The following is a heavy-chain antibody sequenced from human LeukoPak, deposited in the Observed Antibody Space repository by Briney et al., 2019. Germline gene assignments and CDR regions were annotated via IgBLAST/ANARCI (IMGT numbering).Heavy chain of an antibody. CDR1: GYTFTSYG. J-gene: IGHJ4*02. CDR3: ARVDCSSTSCYDFDY. CDR2: ISAYNGNT. Sequence: GASVKVSCKASGYTFTSYGISWVRQAPGQGLEWMGWISAYNGNTNYAQKLQGRVTMTTDTSTSTAYMELRSLRSDDTAVYYGARVDCSSTSCYDFDYWGQGTLVTASS. V-gene: IGHV1-18*01. D-gene: IGHD2-2*01.